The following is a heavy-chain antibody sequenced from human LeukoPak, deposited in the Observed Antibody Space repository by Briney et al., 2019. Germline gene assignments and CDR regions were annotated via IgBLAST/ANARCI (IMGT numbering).Heavy chain of an antibody. Sequence: SPSETLSLTCAVYGGSFSGYYWSWIRQPPGKELEWIGEINHSGSTNYNPSLKSRVTISVDTSKNQFSLKLSSVTAADTAVYYCAKRPPGYWGQGTLVTVSS. CDR3: AKRPPGY. CDR1: GGSFSGYY. V-gene: IGHV4-34*01. J-gene: IGHJ4*02. D-gene: IGHD1-14*01. CDR2: INHSGST.